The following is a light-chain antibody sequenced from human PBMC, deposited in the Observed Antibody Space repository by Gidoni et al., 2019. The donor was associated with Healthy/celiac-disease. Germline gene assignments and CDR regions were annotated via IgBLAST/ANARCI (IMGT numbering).Light chain of an antibody. CDR3: QQSYSTPWT. V-gene: IGKV1-39*01. Sequence: DIQMTQSPSSLSASVGDRVTIPGRASQSISSYLNWYQQKPGKAPKLLIYAASSLQRGVPSRFSGSGSGTDFTLTISLLQHEDFATYYWQQSYSTPWTFGQGTKVEIK. J-gene: IGKJ1*01. CDR2: AAS. CDR1: QSISSY.